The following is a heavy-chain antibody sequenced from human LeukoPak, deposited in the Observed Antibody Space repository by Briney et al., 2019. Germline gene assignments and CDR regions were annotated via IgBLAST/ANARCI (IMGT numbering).Heavy chain of an antibody. CDR2: MYYSGGT. J-gene: IGHJ4*02. Sequence: PSETLSLTCTVSGGSISSSSHYWGWIRQPPGKGLEWIGSMYYSGGTYYNPSLKSRVTISIDTSKNQFSLKLNSVTAADTAVYYCARLIRYCNTNSCYPFDFWGQGTLVTVSS. D-gene: IGHD2-2*01. V-gene: IGHV4-39*01. CDR1: GGSISSSSHY. CDR3: ARLIRYCNTNSCYPFDF.